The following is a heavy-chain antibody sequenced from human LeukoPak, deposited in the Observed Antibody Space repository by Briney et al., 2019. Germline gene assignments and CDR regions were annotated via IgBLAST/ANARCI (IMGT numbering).Heavy chain of an antibody. Sequence: GGSLRLSYAASGFTFRSNEMYAVCQAPGRGGEWVSYINSGGTIIYYADSVKGRFTISRDNAKSSLYLQMNSLRAEDTAIYYCARDWFADWGQGTLVIVSS. J-gene: IGHJ4*02. V-gene: IGHV3-48*03. CDR2: INSGGTII. CDR3: ARDWFAD. CDR1: GFTFRSNE.